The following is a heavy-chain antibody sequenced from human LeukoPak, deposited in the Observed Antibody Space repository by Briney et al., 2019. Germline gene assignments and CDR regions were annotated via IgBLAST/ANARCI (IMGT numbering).Heavy chain of an antibody. CDR2: IYSRGST. D-gene: IGHD6-19*01. CDR3: ARDSNSGWYHDS. V-gene: IGHV3-53*01. J-gene: IGHJ4*02. Sequence: PGGSLRLSCAASGFFFKAAYMSWVRQAPGKGLEWVSVIYSRGSTYYADPVKGRFTISRDNSKNTLYLQMNSLRAEDTAVYYCARDSNSGWYHDSWGQGTLVTVSS. CDR1: GFFFKAAY.